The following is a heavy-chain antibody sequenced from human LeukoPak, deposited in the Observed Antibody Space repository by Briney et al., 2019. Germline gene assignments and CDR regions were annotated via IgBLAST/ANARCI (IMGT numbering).Heavy chain of an antibody. V-gene: IGHV1-18*01. D-gene: IGHD2/OR15-2a*01. CDR2: IAPYNDNA. J-gene: IGHJ4*02. CDR1: GYNFATYG. Sequence: GASVKVSCKASGYNFATYGSSWVRQAPGQGLEWMGWIAPYNDNANSAQKFQGRLSMTADTSTSTASMELRSLRSDDTAVYYCTRDPRHKYGNFDNWGQGTLVTVSS. CDR3: TRDPRHKYGNFDN.